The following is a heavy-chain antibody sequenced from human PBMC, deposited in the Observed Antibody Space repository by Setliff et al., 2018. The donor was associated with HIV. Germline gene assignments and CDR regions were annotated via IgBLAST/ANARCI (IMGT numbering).Heavy chain of an antibody. Sequence: LSLTCTVSGGSISSGGYYWSWIRQHPGKGLEWIGYIYYSGSTYYNPSLKSRVTISVDTSKNQFSLKLSSVTAADTAVYYCARGFGLMILYYFDYWGQGTLVTVTS. CDR1: GGSISSGGYY. J-gene: IGHJ4*02. CDR3: ARGFGLMILYYFDY. D-gene: IGHD3-16*01. V-gene: IGHV4-31*03. CDR2: IYYSGST.